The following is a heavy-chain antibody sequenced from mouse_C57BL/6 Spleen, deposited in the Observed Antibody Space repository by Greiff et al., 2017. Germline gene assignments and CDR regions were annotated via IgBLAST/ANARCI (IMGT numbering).Heavy chain of an antibody. Sequence: EVKLVESEGGLVQPGSSMKLSCTASGFTFSDYYMAWVRQVPEKGLEWVANINYDGSSTYYLDSLKSRFISSRDNAKNILYLQMSSLKSEDTATYYCARENYLYARDYWGQGTSVTVSS. CDR2: INYDGSST. D-gene: IGHD1-1*01. CDR1: GFTFSDYY. J-gene: IGHJ4*01. CDR3: ARENYLYARDY. V-gene: IGHV5-16*01.